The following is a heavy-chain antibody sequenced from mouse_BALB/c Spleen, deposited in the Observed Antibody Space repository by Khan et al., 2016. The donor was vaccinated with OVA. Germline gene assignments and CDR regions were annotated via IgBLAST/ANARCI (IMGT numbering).Heavy chain of an antibody. Sequence: EVQLQQSGPELVKPGASVKMSCKASGYTFTDYYMKWMKQSHGKSLEWIGDINPNNGDTFYNQKFKGKATLTVDKSSRTAYMHLNSLTSEDSAVYYCSRGLFDVWGAGTTVTVSS. J-gene: IGHJ1*01. CDR3: SRGLFDV. CDR2: INPNNGDT. CDR1: GYTFTDYY. V-gene: IGHV1-26*01.